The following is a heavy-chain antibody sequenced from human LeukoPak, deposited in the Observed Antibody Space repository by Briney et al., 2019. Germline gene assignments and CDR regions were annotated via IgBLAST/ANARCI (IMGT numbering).Heavy chain of an antibody. CDR3: VRVVWFLDY. D-gene: IGHD3-3*01. J-gene: IGHJ4*02. CDR1: GGSFSGYY. V-gene: IGHV4-34*01. Sequence: SETLSLTCAVYGGSFSGYYWSWIRQPPGKGLEWIGEINHSGSTNYNPSLKSRVTISVDTSKNQFSLKLSSVTAADTAVYYCVRVVWFLDYWGQGTLVTVSS. CDR2: INHSGST.